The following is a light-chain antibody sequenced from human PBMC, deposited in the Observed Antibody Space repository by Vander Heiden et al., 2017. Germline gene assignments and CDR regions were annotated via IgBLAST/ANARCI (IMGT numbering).Light chain of an antibody. J-gene: IGLJ2*01. V-gene: IGLV3-21*02. CDR3: QVWDSSSDPVV. CDR2: DDN. Sequence: SYVLTQPPSVSVAPGQTARITCGGNNIGSKSVHWYQQKPGQAPVLVVYDDNDRPSGIPERFSGSNSGNTATLTISRVEAGDEADYYCQVWDSSSDPVVFGGGTKLTGL. CDR1: NIGSKS.